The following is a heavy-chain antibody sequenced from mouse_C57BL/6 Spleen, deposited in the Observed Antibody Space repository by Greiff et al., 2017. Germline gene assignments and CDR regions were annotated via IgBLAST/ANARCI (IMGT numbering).Heavy chain of an antibody. Sequence: EVQLQQSGAELVRPGSSVKMSCKTSGYTFTSYGINWVKQRPGQGLEWIGYIYIGNGYPAYNEKFKGKATLTSDTSSSTAYMQLSSLTDEESAIYLCGRGDGYTWFAYWGQGTLVTVSA. CDR2: IYIGNGYP. CDR3: GRGDGYTWFAY. V-gene: IGHV1-58*01. J-gene: IGHJ3*01. D-gene: IGHD2-3*01. CDR1: GYTFTSYG.